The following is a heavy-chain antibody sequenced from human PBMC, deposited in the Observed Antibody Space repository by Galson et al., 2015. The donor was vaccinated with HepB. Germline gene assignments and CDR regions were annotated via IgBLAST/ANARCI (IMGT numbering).Heavy chain of an antibody. D-gene: IGHD3-10*01. CDR2: INSDGSST. J-gene: IGHJ3*02. V-gene: IGHV3-74*01. Sequence: SLRLSCAASGLTFSSYWMHWVRQAPGKGLVWVSRINSDGSSTSYADSVKGRFTISRDNAKNTLYLQMNSLRAEDTAVYYCARDEWFGDDAFDIWGQGTMVTVSS. CDR3: ARDEWFGDDAFDI. CDR1: GLTFSSYW.